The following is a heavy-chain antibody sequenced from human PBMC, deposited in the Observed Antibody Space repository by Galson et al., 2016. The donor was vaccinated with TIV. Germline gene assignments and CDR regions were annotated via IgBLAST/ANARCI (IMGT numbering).Heavy chain of an antibody. D-gene: IGHD3-22*01. J-gene: IGHJ2*01. CDR2: MNPNSANT. V-gene: IGHV1-8*01. CDR3: ARGPLDYSESSGFDWYFDL. Sequence: SVKVSCKASGYTFTSYDIHWVRQATGQGLEWMGWMNPNSANTGPAQKFQGRVTMTRNTSITTAYMELSSLRSEDTAVYYCARGPLDYSESSGFDWYFDLWGRGTLLTVSS. CDR1: GYTFTSYD.